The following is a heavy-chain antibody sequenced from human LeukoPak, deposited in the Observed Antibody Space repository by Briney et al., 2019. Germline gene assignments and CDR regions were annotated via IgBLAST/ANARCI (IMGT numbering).Heavy chain of an antibody. CDR1: GGSFSGYY. CDR2: INHSGST. CDR3: ARYYGDYGDDAFDI. D-gene: IGHD4-17*01. V-gene: IGHV4-34*01. Sequence: ASETLSLTCAVYGGSFSGYYWSWIRQPPGKGLEWIGEINHSGSTNYNPSLKSRVTISVDTSKNQFSLKLSSVTAADTAVYYCARYYGDYGDDAFDIWGQGTMVTVSS. J-gene: IGHJ3*02.